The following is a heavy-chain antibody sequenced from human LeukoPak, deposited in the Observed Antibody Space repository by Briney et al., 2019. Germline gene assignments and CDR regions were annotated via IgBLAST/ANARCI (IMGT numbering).Heavy chain of an antibody. CDR1: GGSISSSNW. CDR2: IYHSGST. CDR3: ARWGVEPAAIYYYYGMDV. J-gene: IGHJ6*04. Sequence: TSETLSLTCAVSGGSISSSNWWSWVRQPPGKGLEWIGEIYHSGSTNYNPSLKSRVTISVDKSKNQFSLKLSSVTAADTAVYYCARWGVEPAAIYYYYGMDVWGKGTTVTVSS. V-gene: IGHV4-4*02. D-gene: IGHD2-2*02.